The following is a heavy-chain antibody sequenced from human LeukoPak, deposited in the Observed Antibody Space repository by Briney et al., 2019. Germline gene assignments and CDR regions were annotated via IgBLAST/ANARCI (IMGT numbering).Heavy chain of an antibody. J-gene: IGHJ4*02. Sequence: GGSLRLSCAASGFTFSSYWMSWVRQAPGKGLEWVANIKQDGSEKYYVDSVKGRYTISRDNAKNSLYLQMNSLRAEDTAVYYCASLIAVAWPFDYWGQGTLVTVSS. V-gene: IGHV3-7*01. CDR1: GFTFSSYW. D-gene: IGHD6-19*01. CDR3: ASLIAVAWPFDY. CDR2: IKQDGSEK.